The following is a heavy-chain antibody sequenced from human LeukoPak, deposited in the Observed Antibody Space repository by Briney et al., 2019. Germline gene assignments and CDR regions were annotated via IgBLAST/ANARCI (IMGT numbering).Heavy chain of an antibody. CDR1: GGSISSSSYY. J-gene: IGHJ6*03. Sequence: PSETLSLTCTVSGGSISSSSYYWGWIRQPPGKGLAWIGSIYYSGSTYYNPSLKSRVIISVDTSKNQFSLKLSSVTAADTAVHYCARHSYYYYYMDVWGKGTTVTVSS. V-gene: IGHV4-39*01. CDR2: IYYSGST. CDR3: ARHSYYYYYMDV.